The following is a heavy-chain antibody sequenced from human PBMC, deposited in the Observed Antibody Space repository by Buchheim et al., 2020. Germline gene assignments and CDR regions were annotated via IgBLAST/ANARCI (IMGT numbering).Heavy chain of an antibody. CDR1: GFTFSSYG. V-gene: IGHV3-30*18. CDR3: AKDSSVAGRRTYYYYGMDV. J-gene: IGHJ6*02. CDR2: ISYDGSNK. D-gene: IGHD2-21*01. Sequence: QVQLVESGGGVVQPGRSLRLSCAASGFTFSSYGMHWVRQAPGKGLEWVAVISYDGSNKYYADSVKGRFTISRDNSKNTLHLQMNSLRAEDTAVYYCAKDSSVAGRRTYYYYGMDVWGQGTT.